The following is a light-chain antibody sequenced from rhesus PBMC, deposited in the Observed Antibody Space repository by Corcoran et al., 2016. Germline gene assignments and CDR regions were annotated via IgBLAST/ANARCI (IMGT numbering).Light chain of an antibody. J-gene: IGKJ3*01. CDR3: MQALQTPLT. CDR2: RVS. V-gene: IGKV2-73*01. Sequence: DIVMTQTPPSLPVTPGEPASISCRSSQSLLHSDGRTYLYWYLQKPGQPPRLLIYRVSNRFSGVPDRFRGRGSGTDFTLKISRVEAEDVGVYYCMQALQTPLTFGPGTKLDIK. CDR1: QSLLHSDGRTY.